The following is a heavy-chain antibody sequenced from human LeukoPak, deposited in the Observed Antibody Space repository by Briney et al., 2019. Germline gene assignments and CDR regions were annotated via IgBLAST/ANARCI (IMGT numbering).Heavy chain of an antibody. CDR2: ISSSKSST. CDR1: GFSFSAYS. D-gene: IGHD1-1*01. CDR3: ARWGTGDAFDI. Sequence: GGSLRLSCAASGFSFSAYSMNWVRQAPGKGLEWVSLISSSKSSTFYADSLKGRFTLSRDNAKNSLYLQMNSLRAEDTAVYYCARWGTGDAFDIWGQGTMVTVSS. J-gene: IGHJ3*02. V-gene: IGHV3-21*01.